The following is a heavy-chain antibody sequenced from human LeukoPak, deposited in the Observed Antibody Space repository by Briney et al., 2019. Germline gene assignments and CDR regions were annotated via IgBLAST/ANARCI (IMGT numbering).Heavy chain of an antibody. D-gene: IGHD6-19*01. CDR3: ATWAYGSGWSTKRDFDY. CDR1: GFTFSSFA. V-gene: IGHV3-23*01. J-gene: IGHJ4*02. Sequence: PGGSLRLSCAASGFTFSSFAMSWVRQAPGKGLEWVSAISGGGHSIYYADSVKGRFTISRDNSKNTLYLQMNSLKAEDTALYYCATWAYGSGWSTKRDFDYWGQGTLVTVSS. CDR2: ISGGGHSI.